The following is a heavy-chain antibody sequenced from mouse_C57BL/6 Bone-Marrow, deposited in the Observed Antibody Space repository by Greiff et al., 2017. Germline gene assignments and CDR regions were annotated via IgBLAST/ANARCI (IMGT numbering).Heavy chain of an antibody. CDR2: INPNNGGT. D-gene: IGHD1-1*02. J-gene: IGHJ1*03. Sequence: EVQLQQSGPELVKPGASVKISCKASGYTFTDYYMNWVKQSHGKSLEWIGDINPNNGGTSYNQKFKGKATLTVDKSSSTAYMELRSLTSEDAAVYYCASRGLFTGYFDVWGTGTTVTVSS. V-gene: IGHV1-26*01. CDR1: GYTFTDYY. CDR3: ASRGLFTGYFDV.